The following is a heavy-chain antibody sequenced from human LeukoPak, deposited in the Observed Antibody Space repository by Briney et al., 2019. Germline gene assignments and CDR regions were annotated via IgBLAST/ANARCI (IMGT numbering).Heavy chain of an antibody. J-gene: IGHJ4*02. CDR3: ARGRLTGTPFDY. Sequence: SETLSLTCAVYGGSFSGYYWSWIRQPPGKGLEWIGEINHSGSTNYNPSLKSRVTISVDTSKNQFSLKLSSVIAADTAVYYCARGRLTGTPFDYWGQGTLVTVSS. V-gene: IGHV4-34*01. CDR2: INHSGST. CDR1: GGSFSGYY. D-gene: IGHD1-20*01.